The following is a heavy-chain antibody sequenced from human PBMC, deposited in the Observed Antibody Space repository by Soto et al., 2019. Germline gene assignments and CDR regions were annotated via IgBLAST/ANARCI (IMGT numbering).Heavy chain of an antibody. CDR1: GYSFTSYW. J-gene: IGHJ6*02. CDR3: ARLGPIVLVPAAISYYYGMDV. V-gene: IGHV5-10-1*03. CDR2: IDPSDSYT. D-gene: IGHD2-2*01. Sequence: EVQLVQSGAEVKKPGESLRISCKGSGYSFTSYWISWVRQMPGKGLEWMGRIDPSDSYTNYSPSFQGHATISADKSISTAYLQWSSPKASETAMYYCARLGPIVLVPAAISYYYGMDVWGQGTTVTVSS.